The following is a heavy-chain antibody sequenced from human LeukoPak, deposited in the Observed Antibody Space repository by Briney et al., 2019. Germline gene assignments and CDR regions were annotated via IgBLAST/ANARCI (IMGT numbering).Heavy chain of an antibody. J-gene: IGHJ5*02. V-gene: IGHV1-18*01. CDR3: ARAPDYDSSGYIYNWFDP. CDR1: GYTFTSYG. Sequence: GASVKVSCKASGYTFTSYGISWVRQAPGQGLEWMGWISAYNGNTNYAQKLQGRVTMTTDTPTSTAYMELRSLRSDDTAVYYCARAPDYDSSGYIYNWFDPWGQGTLVTVSS. D-gene: IGHD3-22*01. CDR2: ISAYNGNT.